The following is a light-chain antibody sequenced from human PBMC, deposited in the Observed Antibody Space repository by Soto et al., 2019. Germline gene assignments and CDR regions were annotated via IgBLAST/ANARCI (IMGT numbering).Light chain of an antibody. J-gene: IGKJ3*01. CDR2: GAS. CDR1: QSVSSSY. Sequence: EIVLTQSPGTLSLSPGERATLSCRASQSVSSSYLAWYQQKPDQAPRLLSYGASSRATGIPDRFRGSVCGTDFTRTVIRLEPEDCAVYYCQQDGSQPSCTFGPGTKGAIQ. V-gene: IGKV3-20*01. CDR3: QQDGSQPSCT.